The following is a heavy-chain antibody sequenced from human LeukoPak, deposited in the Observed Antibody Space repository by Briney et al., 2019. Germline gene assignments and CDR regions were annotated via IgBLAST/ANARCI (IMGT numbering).Heavy chain of an antibody. CDR2: IYYSGST. Sequence: PSETLSLTCTVSGGSISSYYWSWIRQPPGKGLEWIGYIYYSGSTNYNPSLKSRVTISVDTSKNRFSLKLSSVTAADTAFYYCARDRRTPAGYYFDYWGQGTLVTVSS. CDR1: GGSISSYY. D-gene: IGHD2-2*01. V-gene: IGHV4-59*01. J-gene: IGHJ4*02. CDR3: ARDRRTPAGYYFDY.